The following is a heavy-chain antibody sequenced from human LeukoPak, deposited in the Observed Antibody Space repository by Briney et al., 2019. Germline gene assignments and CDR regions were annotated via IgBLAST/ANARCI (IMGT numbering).Heavy chain of an antibody. CDR1: GYTFTSYG. D-gene: IGHD2-2*01. Sequence: GASVKVSCKASGYTFTSYGISWVRQAPGRGLEWMGWISAYNGNTNYAQKLQGRVTMTTDTSTSTAYMELRSLRSDDTAVYYCARANPKYCSSTSCYPFDYWGQGTLVTVSS. V-gene: IGHV1-18*01. J-gene: IGHJ4*02. CDR2: ISAYNGNT. CDR3: ARANPKYCSSTSCYPFDY.